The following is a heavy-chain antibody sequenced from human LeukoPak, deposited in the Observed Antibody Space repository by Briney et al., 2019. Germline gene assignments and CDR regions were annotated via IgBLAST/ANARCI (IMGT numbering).Heavy chain of an antibody. D-gene: IGHD4-17*01. V-gene: IGHV1-2*02. J-gene: IGHJ4*02. CDR1: GYTFTGYY. CDR3: ARASPDYGVYATN. Sequence: ASVKVSCKASGYTFTGYYMHWVRQAPGQGLEWMGWINPNSGGTNYAQKFQGRVTMTRDTSISTAYMELSRLRSDDTAVYYCARASPDYGVYATNWGQGTLVTVSS. CDR2: INPNSGGT.